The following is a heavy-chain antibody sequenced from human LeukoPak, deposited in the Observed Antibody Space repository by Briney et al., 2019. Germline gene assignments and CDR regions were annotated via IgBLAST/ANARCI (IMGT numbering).Heavy chain of an antibody. CDR2: INHSGST. CDR3: ARTAGGSYYFDY. D-gene: IGHD2-15*01. CDR1: GVSFSGYY. Sequence: SETLSLTCAVYGVSFSGYYWSWIRQPPGKGLEWIGEINHSGSTNYNPSLKSRVTISVDTSKNQFSLQLSSVTAADTAVYYCARTAGGSYYFDYWGQGTLVTVSS. J-gene: IGHJ4*02. V-gene: IGHV4-34*01.